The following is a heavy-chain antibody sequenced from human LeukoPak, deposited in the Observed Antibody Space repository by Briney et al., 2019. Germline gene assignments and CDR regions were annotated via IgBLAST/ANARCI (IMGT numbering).Heavy chain of an antibody. CDR3: ARDPRSSSWKGASFDY. CDR1: GFTFNSYW. J-gene: IGHJ4*02. CDR2: IKQDGSEK. Sequence: GGSLRFSCAASGFTFNSYWMSWVRQAQGKGLEWVANIKQDGSEKYYVDSVKGRFTISRDNAKNSLYLQMNSLRAEDTAVYYCARDPRSSSWKGASFDYWGQGTLVTVSS. D-gene: IGHD6-13*01. V-gene: IGHV3-7*01.